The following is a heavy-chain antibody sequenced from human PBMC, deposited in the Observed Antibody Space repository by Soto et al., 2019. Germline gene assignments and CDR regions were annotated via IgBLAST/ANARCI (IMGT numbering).Heavy chain of an antibody. Sequence: ASVKVSCKASGYTFTSYAIHWVRQAPGQRLEWMGWINAGNGNTKYSQKFQGRVTITRGTSASTAYMELSSLRSEDTAVYYCARSIVVVTALDYWGQGTLVTVSS. CDR3: ARSIVVVTALDY. D-gene: IGHD2-21*02. CDR2: INAGNGNT. V-gene: IGHV1-3*01. CDR1: GYTFTSYA. J-gene: IGHJ4*02.